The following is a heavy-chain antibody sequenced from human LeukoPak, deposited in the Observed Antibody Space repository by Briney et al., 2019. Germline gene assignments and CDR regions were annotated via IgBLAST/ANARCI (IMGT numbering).Heavy chain of an antibody. CDR3: ARDLTRRVPHRAFEY. Sequence: PGGSLRLSCAASGFTFSSYSMNWVGQPPAKGLEWDSSISSNNSYIYYADSVKGRFTISRDNAKNSLYLQMNSLRAEDTAVYYCARDLTRRVPHRAFEYWGQGTLVTVSS. CDR2: ISSNNSYI. V-gene: IGHV3-21*01. J-gene: IGHJ4*02. CDR1: GFTFSSYS.